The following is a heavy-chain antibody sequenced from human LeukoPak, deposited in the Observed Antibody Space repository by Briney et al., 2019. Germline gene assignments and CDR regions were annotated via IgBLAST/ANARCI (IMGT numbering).Heavy chain of an antibody. CDR3: AKNYASGRGVPYAMDV. CDR1: GFTVSSNY. Sequence: GGSLRLSCAASGFTVSSNYMSWVRQAPGKGLEWVSVIYSGGSTYYADSVKGRFTISRDNSKNTLYLQMSSLRAEDTAVYYCAKNYASGRGVPYAMDVWGQGTTVTVAS. J-gene: IGHJ6*02. CDR2: IYSGGST. V-gene: IGHV3-53*01. D-gene: IGHD3-10*01.